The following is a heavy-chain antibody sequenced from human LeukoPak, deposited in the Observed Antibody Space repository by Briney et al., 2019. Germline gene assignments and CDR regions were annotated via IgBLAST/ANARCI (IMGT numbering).Heavy chain of an antibody. V-gene: IGHV3-23*01. CDR3: AKQSYARSLGE. CDR2: TNSGGTST. CDR1: GFPFSDFS. J-gene: IGHJ4*02. Sequence: SGGSLRLSCATSGFPFSDFSMSWVRQAPGKGLEWISTTNSGGTSTYYVESVKGRFTISRDNSKNTLYLQMSSLRVEDTAVYYCAKQSYARSLGEGGPGTLVSVSS. D-gene: IGHD2-8*01.